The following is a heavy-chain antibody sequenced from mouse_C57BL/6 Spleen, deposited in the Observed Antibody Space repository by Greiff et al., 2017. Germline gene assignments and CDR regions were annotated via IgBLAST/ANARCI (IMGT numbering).Heavy chain of an antibody. J-gene: IGHJ2*01. Sequence: QVQLQQPGAELVKPGASVKMSCKASGYTFTSYWITWVKQRPGQGLEWIGDIYPGSGSTNYNEKFKSKATLTVETSSSTAYMPLSSLTSEDSAVYYCAIYDGYDFDYWGQGTTLTVSS. D-gene: IGHD2-3*01. V-gene: IGHV1-55*01. CDR1: GYTFTSYW. CDR2: IYPGSGST. CDR3: AIYDGYDFDY.